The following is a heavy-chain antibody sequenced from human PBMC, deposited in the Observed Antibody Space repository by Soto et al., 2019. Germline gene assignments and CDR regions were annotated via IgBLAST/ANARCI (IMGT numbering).Heavy chain of an antibody. D-gene: IGHD2-2*01. J-gene: IGHJ4*02. V-gene: IGHV3-30*18. CDR3: AKGYCSSTSCYHFDY. CDR2: ISYDGSNK. CDR1: GFTFSSYG. Sequence: PGGSLRLSCAASGFTFSSYGMHWVRQAPGKGLEWVAVISYDGSNKYYADSVKGRFTISRDNSKNTLYLQMNSLRAEDTAVYYCAKGYCSSTSCYHFDYWGQGTLVTVSS.